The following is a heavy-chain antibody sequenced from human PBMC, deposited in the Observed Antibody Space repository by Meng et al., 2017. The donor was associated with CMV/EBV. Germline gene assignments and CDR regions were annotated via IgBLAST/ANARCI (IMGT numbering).Heavy chain of an antibody. Sequence: CAGYGGSFSGYYWSWIRQPPGKGLEWIGEINHSGSTNYNPSLKSRVTISVDTSKNQFSLKLSSVTAADTAVCYCARGQRWLQPIDYWGQGTLVTVSS. CDR2: INHSGST. CDR1: GGSFSGYY. J-gene: IGHJ4*02. CDR3: ARGQRWLQPIDY. D-gene: IGHD5-24*01. V-gene: IGHV4-34*01.